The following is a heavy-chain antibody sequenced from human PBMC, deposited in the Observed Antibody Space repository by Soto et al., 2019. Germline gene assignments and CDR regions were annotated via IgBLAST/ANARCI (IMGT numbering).Heavy chain of an antibody. CDR1: GFTFSSDS. Sequence: GGSLRLSCAASGFTFSSDSMNWVRQAPGKGLEWVSYISSSSSTIYYADSVKGRFTISRDNAKNSLYLQMNSLRAEDTAVYYCARDRRDYGDWYFDLWGRGTLVTVSS. D-gene: IGHD4-17*01. V-gene: IGHV3-48*01. J-gene: IGHJ2*01. CDR2: ISSSSSTI. CDR3: ARDRRDYGDWYFDL.